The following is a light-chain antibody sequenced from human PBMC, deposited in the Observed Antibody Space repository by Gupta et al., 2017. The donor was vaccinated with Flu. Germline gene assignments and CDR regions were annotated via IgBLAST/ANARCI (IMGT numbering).Light chain of an antibody. J-gene: IGLJ1*01. CDR3: CSYAGTYTFV. CDR2: DVF. V-gene: IGLV2-11*01. CDR1: ISDVSGYDY. Sequence: ISDVSGYDYVSWYQVHPGKAPKLMIYDVFKRPSGVPDRFSGSKSGNTASLTVSGLQADDEADYFCCSYAGTYTFVFGTGTKVTVL.